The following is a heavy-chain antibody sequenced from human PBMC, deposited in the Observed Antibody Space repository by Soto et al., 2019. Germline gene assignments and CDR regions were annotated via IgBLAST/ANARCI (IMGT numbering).Heavy chain of an antibody. CDR2: ISGSGGRT. Sequence: PGGSLRLSCVASGFPFSSYAMSWVRQTPGKGLEWVSGISGSGGRTYYADSVKGRFTISRDNSNNTLSLQMHILRVEDTAVYFCDKGGYYSFFDIRGQGTMVTVSS. CDR1: GFPFSSYA. D-gene: IGHD3-16*01. V-gene: IGHV3-23*01. CDR3: DKGGYYSFFDI. J-gene: IGHJ3*02.